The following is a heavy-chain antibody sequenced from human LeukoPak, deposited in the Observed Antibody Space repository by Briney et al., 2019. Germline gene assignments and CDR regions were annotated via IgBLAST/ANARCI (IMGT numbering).Heavy chain of an antibody. J-gene: IGHJ6*02. D-gene: IGHD5-18*01. Sequence: PGGSLRLSCAASGFTFSSYWMHWVRQTPGKGLGWVSRINNDGSSTRNADAVRGRFTISRDNAKNTLYLQMNSLRPEDTAVYYCVRGDTYDYYYYYGMDVWGQGTTVTVSS. V-gene: IGHV3-74*01. CDR3: VRGDTYDYYYYYGMDV. CDR1: GFTFSSYW. CDR2: INNDGSST.